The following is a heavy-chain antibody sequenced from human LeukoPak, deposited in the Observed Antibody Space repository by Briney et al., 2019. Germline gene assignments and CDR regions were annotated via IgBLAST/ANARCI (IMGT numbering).Heavy chain of an antibody. CDR1: GYTFADYD. Sequence: GASVRVSCKASGYTFADYDINWLRQATGQGLEWMGWMNPRSGNTGSPQKFQGRVTMTRDTSISTAYMELSGLTSDDTAVYYCARAHEAVTDWSWFDPWGQGTLVTVSS. D-gene: IGHD6-19*01. CDR2: MNPRSGNT. J-gene: IGHJ5*02. V-gene: IGHV1-8*01. CDR3: ARAHEAVTDWSWFDP.